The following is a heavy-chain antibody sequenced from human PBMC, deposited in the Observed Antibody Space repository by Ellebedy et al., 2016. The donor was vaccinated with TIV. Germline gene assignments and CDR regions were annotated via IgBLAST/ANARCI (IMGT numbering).Heavy chain of an antibody. D-gene: IGHD1-26*01. CDR2: INHNVNT. J-gene: IGHJ6*03. CDR3: ARVGLYYSYYYIDV. Sequence: SETLSRTXAVHGGSFRGFYYNWIRQRPGKGREWLRQINHNVNTNYNPSPQSRVTMSVDTSKGQFSLKLSSVTAADTAVYYCARVGLYYSYYYIDVWGEGVTVTVSS. V-gene: IGHV4-34*01. CDR1: GGSFRGFY.